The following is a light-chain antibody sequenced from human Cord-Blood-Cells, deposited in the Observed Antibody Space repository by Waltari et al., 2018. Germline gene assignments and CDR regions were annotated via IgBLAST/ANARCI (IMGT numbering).Light chain of an antibody. CDR1: QGISSY. Sequence: AIRMTQSPSSFSASTGDRVTITCRASQGISSYLAWYQQKPGKAPKLLIYAASTLQSGVPSRFSGSGSGTDFTLTISCLQSEDFATYYCQKYNSAPRTFGQGTKVEIK. CDR3: QKYNSAPRT. V-gene: IGKV1-8*01. CDR2: AAS. J-gene: IGKJ1*01.